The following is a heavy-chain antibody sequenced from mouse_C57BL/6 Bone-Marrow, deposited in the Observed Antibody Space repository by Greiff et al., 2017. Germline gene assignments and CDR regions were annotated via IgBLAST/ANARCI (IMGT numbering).Heavy chain of an antibody. CDR3: ANAYYRNYWFAY. J-gene: IGHJ3*01. Sequence: VQLQQSGAELARPWASVKLSCKASGYTFTSYGISWVKQRTGQGLEWIGEIYPRSGNTYYNEKFKGKATLTADKSSSTAYMELSCLTSEDSACDLCANAYYRNYWFAYWGQGTLVTVSA. V-gene: IGHV1-81*01. CDR2: IYPRSGNT. CDR1: GYTFTSYG. D-gene: IGHD2-5*01.